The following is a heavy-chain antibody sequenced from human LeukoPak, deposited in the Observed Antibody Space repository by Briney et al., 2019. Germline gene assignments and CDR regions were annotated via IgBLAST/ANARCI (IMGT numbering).Heavy chain of an antibody. J-gene: IGHJ4*02. V-gene: IGHV4-59*08. CDR3: ARHSVWGYCSGGTCYGAFDY. CDR2: IYYSGST. CDR1: GGSISNYY. D-gene: IGHD2-15*01. Sequence: SETLSLTCTVSGGSISNYYWSWIRQPPGKGLEWIGYIYYSGSTNYIPSLKSRVSLSLDTSKSQFSLKLSSVTAADTAVYYCARHSVWGYCSGGTCYGAFDYWSQGTLVTVSS.